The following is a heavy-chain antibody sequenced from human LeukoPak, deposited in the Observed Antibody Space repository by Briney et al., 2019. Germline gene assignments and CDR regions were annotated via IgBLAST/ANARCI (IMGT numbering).Heavy chain of an antibody. CDR3: ARAYCSGGSCPNFDY. CDR2: IYYSGTA. D-gene: IGHD2-15*01. J-gene: IGHJ4*02. Sequence: SETLSLTCTLSGGPISNYQWSWIRQPPGKGLEWIGNIYYSGTANYNPSLKSRVIISVDTSKNQFSLKLSSVTAADTAVYYCARAYCSGGSCPNFDYWGQGTLVTVSS. V-gene: IGHV4-59*01. CDR1: GGPISNYQ.